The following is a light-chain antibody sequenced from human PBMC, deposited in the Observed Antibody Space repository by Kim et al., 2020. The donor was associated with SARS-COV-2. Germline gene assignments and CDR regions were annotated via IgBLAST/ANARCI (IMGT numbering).Light chain of an antibody. CDR1: QSVSSSY. CDR3: QQYGSSPQT. CDR2: GAS. Sequence: SPGEGATLSCRASQSVSSSYLAWYQQKPGQAPRLLIYGASSRATGIPDRFSGSGSGTDFALTICRLEPEDFAVYYCQQYGSSPQTFGQGTKVDIK. V-gene: IGKV3-20*01. J-gene: IGKJ1*01.